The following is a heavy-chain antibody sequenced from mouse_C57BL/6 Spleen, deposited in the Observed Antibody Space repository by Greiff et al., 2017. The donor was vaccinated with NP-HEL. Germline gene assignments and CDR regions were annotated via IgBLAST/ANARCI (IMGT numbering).Heavy chain of an antibody. CDR1: GFTFSDYY. J-gene: IGHJ4*01. CDR2: INYDGSST. D-gene: IGHD3-3*01. Sequence: EVKLMESEGGLVQPGSSMKLSCTASGFTFSDYYMAWVRQVPEKGLEWVANINYDGSSTYYLDSLKSRFIISRDNAKNILYLQMSSLKSEDTATYYCAREGRGARDYWGQGTSVTVSS. CDR3: AREGRGARDY. V-gene: IGHV5-16*01.